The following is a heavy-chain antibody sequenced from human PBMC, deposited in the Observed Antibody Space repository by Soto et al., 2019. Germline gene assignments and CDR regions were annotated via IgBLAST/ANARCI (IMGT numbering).Heavy chain of an antibody. J-gene: IGHJ6*02. Sequence: SETLSLTCAVYGGSFSGYYWTWIRQPPGKGLEWIGEINHSGTINFNPSLKSRLTISLDTSKKYFSLKLSSVTDADTAAYYCARADRTLVTSYSLDVWGQGTTVTVSS. CDR3: ARADRTLVTSYSLDV. CDR1: GGSFSGYY. CDR2: INHSGTI. D-gene: IGHD2-21*02. V-gene: IGHV4-34*01.